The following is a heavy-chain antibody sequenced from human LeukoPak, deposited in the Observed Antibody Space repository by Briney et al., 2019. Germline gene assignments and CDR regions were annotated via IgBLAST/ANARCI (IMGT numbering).Heavy chain of an antibody. CDR3: GQGGWAHAEYFQH. V-gene: IGHV2-5*02. CDR2: IYWDDDK. CDR1: GSPLPTGGVG. D-gene: IGHD6-19*01. J-gene: IGHJ1*01. Sequence: ESGPTLVNPHRPLTLTYTFSGSPLPTGGVGGGGFRQPPGKALEWLPLIYWDDDKRDSPSLKSRLTITKDTSKNQVVLTMTNMDPVDTATYYCGQGGWAHAEYFQHLGQGTLVTVPS.